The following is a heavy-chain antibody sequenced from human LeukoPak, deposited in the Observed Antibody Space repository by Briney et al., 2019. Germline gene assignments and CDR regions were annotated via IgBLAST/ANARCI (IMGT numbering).Heavy chain of an antibody. D-gene: IGHD4-23*01. Sequence: PGGSLRLSCAGSGFTFSSYERHWVPQAQGKGLEWFSYISSSGSTIYYADSVKGRFTISRDNAKNSLYLQMNSLRAEDTAVYYCARDYGGSSPFDYWGQGTLVTVSS. CDR3: ARDYGGSSPFDY. CDR2: ISSSGSTI. CDR1: GFTFSSYE. V-gene: IGHV3-48*03. J-gene: IGHJ4*02.